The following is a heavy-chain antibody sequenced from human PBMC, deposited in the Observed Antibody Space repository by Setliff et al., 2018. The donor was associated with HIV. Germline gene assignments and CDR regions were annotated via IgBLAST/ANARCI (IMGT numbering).Heavy chain of an antibody. CDR3: ARPLPIGGYCSSTSCQGAFDF. J-gene: IGHJ3*01. CDR2: INVNNDAT. Sequence: ASVKVSCKASGYTFTSHYIHWVRQAPGQGLEWMGWINVNNDATNYAQKFQGRVSMTRDTSISTAYMELRSLTSDDTAVYYCARPLPIGGYCSSTSCQGAFDFWGQGTMVTVS. V-gene: IGHV1-2*02. CDR1: GYTFTSHY. D-gene: IGHD2-2*01.